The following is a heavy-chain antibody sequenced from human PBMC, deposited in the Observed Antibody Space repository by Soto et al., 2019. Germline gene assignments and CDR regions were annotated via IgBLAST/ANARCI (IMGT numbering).Heavy chain of an antibody. J-gene: IGHJ3*02. CDR2: INGGDGST. CDR3: ANTRISTWVRGAFDI. V-gene: IGHV3-23*01. CDR1: GFTFSSYA. D-gene: IGHD6-13*01. Sequence: GGSLRLSCAASGFTFSSYAMNWVRQVPGKGLEWVSAINGGDGSTYYADSVKGRFTISRDNSKNTLYLQMNSLRAEDTATYYCANTRISTWVRGAFDIWGQGTMVTVSS.